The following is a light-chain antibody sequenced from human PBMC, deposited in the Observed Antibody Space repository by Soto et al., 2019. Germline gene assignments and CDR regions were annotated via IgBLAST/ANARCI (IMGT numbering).Light chain of an antibody. J-gene: IGKJ5*01. CDR2: DSS. V-gene: IGKV3-11*01. CDR3: QQRKNWPPIT. CDR1: QNVDKF. Sequence: EIELTQSPATLSLSPGKTATLSCRASQNVDKFLAWYQQRPGQPPRLLIFDSSNRATGVPVRFSGSGSGTVFTLTICSLEPEDSAVYYCQQRKNWPPITFGQGTRLEIK.